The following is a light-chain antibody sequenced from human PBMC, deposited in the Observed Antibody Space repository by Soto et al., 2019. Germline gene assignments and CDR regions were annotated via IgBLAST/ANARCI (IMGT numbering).Light chain of an antibody. CDR3: SSYTSSSTYV. CDR1: SSDVGIYNY. CDR2: DVS. V-gene: IGLV2-14*01. Sequence: QSALTQPASVSGSPGQSITISCTGTSSDVGIYNYVSWYQQHPGKAPKLMINDVSNRPSGVSNRFSGSKSGNTASLTISGLQAEDEADYYCSSYTSSSTYVFGTGTKVTVL. J-gene: IGLJ1*01.